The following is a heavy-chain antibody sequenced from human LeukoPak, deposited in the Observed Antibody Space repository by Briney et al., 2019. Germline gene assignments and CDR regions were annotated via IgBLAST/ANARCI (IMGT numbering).Heavy chain of an antibody. Sequence: SETLSLTCTVSGDSISSYYWSWIRQPPGKGLEWIGYIYYSGSTNYNPSLKSRVTISVDTSQNQFSLKLSSVTAADTAVYYCARELGSLIDYWGQGTLVTVSS. V-gene: IGHV4-59*01. CDR1: GDSISSYY. CDR3: ARELGSLIDY. CDR2: IYYSGST. J-gene: IGHJ4*02.